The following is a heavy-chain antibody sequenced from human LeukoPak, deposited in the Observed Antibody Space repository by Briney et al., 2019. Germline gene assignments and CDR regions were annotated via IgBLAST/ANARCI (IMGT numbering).Heavy chain of an antibody. CDR2: IIPIFGTA. CDR1: GGTFSSYA. D-gene: IGHD6-19*01. CDR3: ARRQWKGAGAFDI. V-gene: IGHV1-69*01. Sequence: GCSLKVSCKASGGTFSSYAISWVRQAPGQGLEWVGGIIPIFGTANYAQKFQGRVTITADESTSTAYMELSSLRSEDTAVYYCARRQWKGAGAFDIWGQGTMVTVSS. J-gene: IGHJ3*02.